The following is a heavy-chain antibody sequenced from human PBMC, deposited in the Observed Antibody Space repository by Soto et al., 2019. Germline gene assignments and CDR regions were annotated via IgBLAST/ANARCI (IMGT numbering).Heavy chain of an antibody. D-gene: IGHD4-17*01. CDR3: ARGVKYGAYSRWFDP. CDR1: GYTFTSYD. CDR2: MNPNSGNT. J-gene: IGHJ5*02. Sequence: QVQLVQSGAEVKKPGASVKVSCKASGYTFTSYDINWVRQATGQGLEYLGWMNPNSGNTGYVQKFQGRVTMTRDTSISKAYMVLSSLRSEYTAVYFCARGVKYGAYSRWFDPWGQGTLVTVSS. V-gene: IGHV1-8*01.